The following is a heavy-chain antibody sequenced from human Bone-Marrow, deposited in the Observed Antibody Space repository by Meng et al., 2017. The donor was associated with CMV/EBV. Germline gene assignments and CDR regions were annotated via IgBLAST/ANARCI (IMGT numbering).Heavy chain of an antibody. Sequence: GESLKISCAASGFIFSSYEMNWVRQTPGKGLEWVSSISSSSSYIYYADSVKGRFTISRDNAKNSLYLQMNSLRAEDTAVYYCARARTVTKTMDVWGQGTTVTVSS. J-gene: IGHJ6*02. CDR3: ARARTVTKTMDV. D-gene: IGHD4-11*01. CDR2: ISSSSSYI. V-gene: IGHV3-21*01. CDR1: GFIFSSYE.